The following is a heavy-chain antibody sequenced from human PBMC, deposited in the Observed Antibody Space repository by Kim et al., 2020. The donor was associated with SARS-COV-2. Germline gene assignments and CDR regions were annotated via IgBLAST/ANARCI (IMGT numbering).Heavy chain of an antibody. V-gene: IGHV3-33*01. CDR2: IWYDGSNK. CDR3: ARDSSSWNYYYYYGMDV. CDR1: GFTFSSYG. D-gene: IGHD6-13*01. J-gene: IGHJ6*02. Sequence: GGSLRLSCAASGFTFSSYGMHWVRQAPGKGLEWVAVIWYDGSNKYYADSVKGRFTISRDNSKNTLYLQMNSLRAEDTAVYYCARDSSSWNYYYYYGMDVWGQGTTVTVSS.